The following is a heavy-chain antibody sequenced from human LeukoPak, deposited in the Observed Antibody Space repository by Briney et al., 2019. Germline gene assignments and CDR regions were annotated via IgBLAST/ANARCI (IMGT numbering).Heavy chain of an antibody. CDR1: GFTFSDYY. CDR3: ARDLIVGANHDAFDI. Sequence: KPGGSLRLSCAASGFTFSDYYMSWIRQAPGKGLEWVSYISSSSSYTNYADSVKGRFTISRDNSKNTLYLQMNSLRAEDTAVYYCARDLIVGANHDAFDIWGQGTMVTVSS. V-gene: IGHV3-11*05. CDR2: ISSSSSYT. J-gene: IGHJ3*02. D-gene: IGHD1-26*01.